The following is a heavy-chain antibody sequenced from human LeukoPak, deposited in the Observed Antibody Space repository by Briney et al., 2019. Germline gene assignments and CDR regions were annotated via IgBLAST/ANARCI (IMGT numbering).Heavy chain of an antibody. Sequence: SVKVSCKASGYTFTGYYMHWLRQAPGQGLEWMGWINPNSGSTNYAQKFQGRVTMTRDTSISTAYMELSRLRSDDTAVYYCARDKRYCSSTSCYFFDYWGQGTMVTVSS. CDR1: GYTFTGYY. D-gene: IGHD2-2*01. V-gene: IGHV1-2*02. CDR2: INPNSGST. J-gene: IGHJ4*02. CDR3: ARDKRYCSSTSCYFFDY.